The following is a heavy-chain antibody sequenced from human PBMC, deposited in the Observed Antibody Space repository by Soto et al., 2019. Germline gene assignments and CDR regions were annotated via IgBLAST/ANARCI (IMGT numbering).Heavy chain of an antibody. J-gene: IGHJ5*02. V-gene: IGHV4-59*01. Sequence: LSLTCTVSGGSISSYYWSWIRQPPGKGLEWIGYIYYSGSTNYNPSLKSRVTISVDTSKNQFSLKLSSVTAADTAVYYCARAVSYCSSTSCYTNWFDPWGQGTLVTVS. CDR1: GGSISSYY. CDR3: ARAVSYCSSTSCYTNWFDP. CDR2: IYYSGST. D-gene: IGHD2-2*02.